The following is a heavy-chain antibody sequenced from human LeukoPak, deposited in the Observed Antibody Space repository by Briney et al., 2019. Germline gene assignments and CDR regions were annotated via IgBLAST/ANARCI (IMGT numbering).Heavy chain of an antibody. CDR3: ARERYSSGWYDGAFDI. D-gene: IGHD6-19*01. CDR1: GGTFSSYA. V-gene: IGHV1-2*02. J-gene: IGHJ3*02. CDR2: INPNSGGT. Sequence: ASVKVSCKASGGTFSSYAISWVRQAPGQGLEWMGWINPNSGGTNYAQKFQGRVTMTRDTSICTAYMELSRLRSDDTAVYYCARERYSSGWYDGAFDIWGQGTMVTVSS.